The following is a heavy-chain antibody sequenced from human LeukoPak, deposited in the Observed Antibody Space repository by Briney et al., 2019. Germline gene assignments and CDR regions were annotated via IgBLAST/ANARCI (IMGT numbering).Heavy chain of an antibody. CDR1: GYSFTGYY. Sequence: GASVKVSCKASGYSFTGYYMHWVRQAPGQGLEWMGWINPNSGGTNYAQKFQGRVTMTRDTSISTAYMELNRLRSDDTAVYYCARDAYCSSSSCYPIGFAIWGQGTMVTVSS. CDR3: ARDAYCSSSSCYPIGFAI. CDR2: INPNSGGT. D-gene: IGHD2-2*01. V-gene: IGHV1-2*02. J-gene: IGHJ3*02.